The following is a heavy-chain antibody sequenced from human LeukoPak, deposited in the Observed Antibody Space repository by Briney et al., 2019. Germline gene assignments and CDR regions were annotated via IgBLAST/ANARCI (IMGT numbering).Heavy chain of an antibody. CDR3: ARDRGYSYGYFDY. J-gene: IGHJ4*02. D-gene: IGHD5-18*01. V-gene: IGHV4-61*02. CDR2: IYTSGST. Sequence: PSETLSLTCTVSGGSISSGSYYWSWIRQPAGKGLEWIGRIYTSGSTNYNPSLKSRVTISVDTSKNQFSLKLSSVNAADTAVYYCARDRGYSYGYFDYWGQGTLVTVSS. CDR1: GGSISSGSYY.